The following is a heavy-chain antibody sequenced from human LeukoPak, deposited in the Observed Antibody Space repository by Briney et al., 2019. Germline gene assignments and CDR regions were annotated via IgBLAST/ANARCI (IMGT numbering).Heavy chain of an antibody. CDR3: ASRPSIPGIASAGT. CDR2: IYSGGST. CDR1: GFTVSSNY. J-gene: IGHJ4*02. V-gene: IGHV3-66*02. Sequence: GGSLRLSCAASGFTVSSNYMSWVRQAPGKGLEWVSVIYSGGSTYYADSVKGRFTISRDNSKNTLYLQMNSLRAEDTAVYYCASRPSIPGIASAGTRGQGTLVTVSS. D-gene: IGHD6-13*01.